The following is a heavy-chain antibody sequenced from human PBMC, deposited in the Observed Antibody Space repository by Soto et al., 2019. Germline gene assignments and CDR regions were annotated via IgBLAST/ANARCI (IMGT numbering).Heavy chain of an antibody. J-gene: IGHJ3*02. V-gene: IGHV3-23*01. CDR1: GFTFSSYA. D-gene: IGHD3-10*01. CDR3: AKGFGEFPYNAFDI. Sequence: EVQLLQSGGGLVQPGGSLRLSCVASGFTFSSYAMSWFRQAPGKGLEWVSAISGSGGSTYYAGSVKGRFTISRDNSKNTLYLQMNSVRAEDTAVHYCAKGFGEFPYNAFDIRGQGTFVTVSS. CDR2: ISGSGGST.